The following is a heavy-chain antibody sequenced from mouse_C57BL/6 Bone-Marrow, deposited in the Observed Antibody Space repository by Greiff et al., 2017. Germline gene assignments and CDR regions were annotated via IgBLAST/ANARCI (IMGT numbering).Heavy chain of an antibody. D-gene: IGHD1-1*01. J-gene: IGHJ2*01. V-gene: IGHV1-74*01. CDR3: ARLLRTYYFDY. Sequence: VQLQQPGAELVKPGASVKVSCKASGYTFTSYWMHWVKPRPGQGLEWIGRIHPSDSDTNYHQQFKGKATLTVDKSSSTAYMQLGSLTSKYSAVYYGARLLRTYYFDYWGQGTTLTVSA. CDR2: IHPSDSDT. CDR1: GYTFTSYW.